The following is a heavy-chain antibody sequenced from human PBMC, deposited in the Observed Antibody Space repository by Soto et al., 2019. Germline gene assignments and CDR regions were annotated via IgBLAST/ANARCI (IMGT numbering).Heavy chain of an antibody. CDR2: IYYSGST. CDR1: GGSSGGYG. J-gene: IGHJ6*02. CDR3: ARGGEMATPIRHYYYGMDV. V-gene: IGHV4-59*01. D-gene: IGHD5-12*01. Sequence: SETLSLTWTVAGGSSGGYGGSWIRQPPGKGLEWIGYIYYSGSTNYNPSLKSRVTISVDTSKNQFSLKLSSVTAADTAVYYCARGGEMATPIRHYYYGMDVWSQGTTVTVSS.